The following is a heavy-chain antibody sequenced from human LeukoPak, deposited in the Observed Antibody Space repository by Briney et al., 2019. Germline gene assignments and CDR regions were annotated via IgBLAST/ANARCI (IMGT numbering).Heavy chain of an antibody. Sequence: GGSLRLSCAASGFTVSSNHMSWVRQAPGQGLEWVSVIYIGGTIYYADSVKGRFTISRDNSQNTVYLEMNSLRAEDTAVYYCARDGENHYYDYWGQGTLVTAST. CDR1: GFTVSSNH. V-gene: IGHV3-66*01. D-gene: IGHD7-27*01. CDR3: ARDGENHYYDY. CDR2: IYIGGTI. J-gene: IGHJ4*02.